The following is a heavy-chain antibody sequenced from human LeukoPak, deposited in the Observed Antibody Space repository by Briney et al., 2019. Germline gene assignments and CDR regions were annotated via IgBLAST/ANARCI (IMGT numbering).Heavy chain of an antibody. J-gene: IGHJ4*02. D-gene: IGHD3-3*01. Sequence: SVKVSCTASGGTFSSYAISWVRQAPGQGLEWMGGIIPIFGTANYAQKFQGRVTITTDESTSTAYMELSSLRSEDTAVYYCARGAALFGVVIPLDYWGQGTLVTVSS. V-gene: IGHV1-69*05. CDR2: IIPIFGTA. CDR1: GGTFSSYA. CDR3: ARGAALFGVVIPLDY.